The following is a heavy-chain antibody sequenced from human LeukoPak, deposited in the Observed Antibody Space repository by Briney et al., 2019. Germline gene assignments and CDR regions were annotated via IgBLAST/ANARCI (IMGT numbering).Heavy chain of an antibody. CDR2: INPNSGGT. V-gene: IGHV1-2*02. Sequence: EASVKDSCKASGYTFTGYYMHWVRQAPGQGLEWMGWINPNSGGTNYAQKFQGRVTRARDTSISTAYMELSRLRSDDTAVYYCARDPFKGRWLVGYYYYYYMDVWGKGTTVTVS. CDR3: ARDPFKGRWLVGYYYYYYMDV. D-gene: IGHD6-19*01. CDR1: GYTFTGYY. J-gene: IGHJ6*03.